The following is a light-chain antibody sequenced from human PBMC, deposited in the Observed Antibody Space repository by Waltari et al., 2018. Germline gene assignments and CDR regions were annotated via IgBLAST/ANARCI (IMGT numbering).Light chain of an antibody. CDR1: QSISRT. V-gene: IGKV3-20*01. Sequence: VLTQSPGTLSLSPGERATLSCRASQSISRTLAWYQQKPGQAPRLLIYGASTRPTGIPDRFSGSGSGTDFSLTISRLEPEEFAVYYCQHYVRLPVTFGQGTKVEIK. CDR3: QHYVRLPVT. J-gene: IGKJ1*01. CDR2: GAS.